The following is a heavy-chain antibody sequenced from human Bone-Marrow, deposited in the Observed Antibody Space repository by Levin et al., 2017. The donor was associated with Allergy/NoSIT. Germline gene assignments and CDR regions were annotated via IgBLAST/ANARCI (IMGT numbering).Heavy chain of an antibody. J-gene: IGHJ4*02. D-gene: IGHD3-10*01. CDR1: GGSISSFY. Sequence: SETLSLTCTVSGGSISSFYWSWIRQPPGKGLEWVGYIYYSGSTNYNPSLKSRVTISVDTSKNQFSLKLSSVTAADTAVYYCARVWFGELLWEGYFDYWGQGTLVTVSS. CDR2: IYYSGST. V-gene: IGHV4-59*01. CDR3: ARVWFGELLWEGYFDY.